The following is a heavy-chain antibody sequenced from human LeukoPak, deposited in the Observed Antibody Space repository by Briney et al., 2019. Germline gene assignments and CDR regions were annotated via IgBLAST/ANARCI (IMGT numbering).Heavy chain of an antibody. Sequence: GGSLRLSCAASGFTVSSRYMSWVRQAPGKGLEWVSLIYSGTTYYSDSVKGRFTISRDNSKNMVYLQMNSLRAEDTAVYYCARDWDYWGQGTLVTVSS. CDR1: GFTVSSRY. CDR2: IYSGTT. J-gene: IGHJ4*02. CDR3: ARDWDY. V-gene: IGHV3-53*01.